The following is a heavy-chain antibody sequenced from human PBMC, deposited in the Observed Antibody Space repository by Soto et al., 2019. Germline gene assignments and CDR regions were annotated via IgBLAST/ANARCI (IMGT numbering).Heavy chain of an antibody. D-gene: IGHD4-17*01. CDR3: ARAKGTVTTTFAFDY. Sequence: EVQLVESGGGLVQPGGSLRLSCAASGFTFSSYWMHWVRQAPGKGLVWVSRINSDGSSTSYADSVKGRFTISRDNAKNTLYLQMNSLRAEDTAVYYCARAKGTVTTTFAFDYWGQGTLVTVSS. V-gene: IGHV3-74*01. CDR1: GFTFSSYW. CDR2: INSDGSST. J-gene: IGHJ4*02.